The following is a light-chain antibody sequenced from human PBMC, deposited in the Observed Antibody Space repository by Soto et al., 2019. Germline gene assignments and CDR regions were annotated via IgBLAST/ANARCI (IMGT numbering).Light chain of an antibody. Sequence: EIVLTQSPATLSLSPGERATLSCRASQSVSSYLAWYQQKPGQAPRLLIYDASNRATGIPRRFSGSGSGTDFTLTISSLEPEDFAIYYCQQRTNWPYTFGQGAKLEIK. CDR2: DAS. J-gene: IGKJ2*01. CDR1: QSVSSY. V-gene: IGKV3-11*01. CDR3: QQRTNWPYT.